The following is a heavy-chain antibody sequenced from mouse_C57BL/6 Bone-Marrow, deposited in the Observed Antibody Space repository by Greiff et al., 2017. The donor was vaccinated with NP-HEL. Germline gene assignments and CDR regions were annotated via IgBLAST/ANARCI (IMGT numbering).Heavy chain of an antibody. D-gene: IGHD3-3*01. V-gene: IGHV1-55*01. CDR3: ARGWDWYFEV. CDR1: GYTFTSYW. CDR2: IYPGSGST. Sequence: QVQLQQPGAELVKPGASVKMSCKASGYTFTSYWITWVKQRPGQGLEWIGDIYPGSGSTNYNEQFSSQATLTVDTYASTAYMQLSSLTSEDSAVYYRARGWDWYFEVWGTGTTVTVSS. J-gene: IGHJ1*03.